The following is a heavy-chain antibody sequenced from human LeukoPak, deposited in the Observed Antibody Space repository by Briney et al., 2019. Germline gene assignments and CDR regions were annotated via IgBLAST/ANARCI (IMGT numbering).Heavy chain of an antibody. CDR2: IYPGDSDT. J-gene: IGHJ1*01. V-gene: IGHV5-51*01. CDR1: GYSFTSYW. Sequence: GESLKISCKGSGYSFTSYWIGWVRQMPGKGLEWMGIIYPGDSDTRYSPSFQGQVTISADKSISTAYLRWSSLKASDTAMYYCASDYGDYLEYFQHWGQGTLVTVSS. CDR3: ASDYGDYLEYFQH. D-gene: IGHD4-17*01.